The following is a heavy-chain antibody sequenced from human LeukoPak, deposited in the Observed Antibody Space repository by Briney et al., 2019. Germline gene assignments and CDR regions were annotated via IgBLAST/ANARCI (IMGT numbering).Heavy chain of an antibody. J-gene: IGHJ4*02. Sequence: GGSLRLSCAASGFTLSSYWMSWVRQAPGKGLEWVANIKQDGSEEYYVDSVKGRFTISRDNAKNSLYLQMNSLRAEDTAVYYCARDRTGSGWYKDYWGQGTLVTVSS. CDR2: IKQDGSEE. CDR3: ARDRTGSGWYKDY. CDR1: GFTLSSYW. D-gene: IGHD6-19*01. V-gene: IGHV3-7*04.